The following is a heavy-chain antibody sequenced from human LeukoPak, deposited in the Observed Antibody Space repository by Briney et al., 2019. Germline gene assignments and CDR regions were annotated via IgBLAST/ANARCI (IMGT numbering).Heavy chain of an antibody. J-gene: IGHJ4*02. Sequence: PSETLSLTCTVSGGSISGSSYHWGWIRQPPGKGLEWIGSVYYTGTAYYNLSLRGRITISVDTSKNQFSLSLSSVTAADTAVYFCASAEYLIWGPGTLVTVSS. D-gene: IGHD2-2*02. CDR3: ASAEYLI. V-gene: IGHV4-39*01. CDR1: GGSISGSSYH. CDR2: VYYTGTA.